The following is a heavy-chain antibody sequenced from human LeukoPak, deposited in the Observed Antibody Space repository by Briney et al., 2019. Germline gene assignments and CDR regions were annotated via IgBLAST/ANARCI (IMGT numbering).Heavy chain of an antibody. CDR1: GFTFSSYS. CDR3: AGGWFGESTYLFDY. D-gene: IGHD3-10*01. Sequence: NPGGSLRLSCAASGFTFSSYSMNWVRQAPGKGLEWVSSISSSSSYIYYADSVKGRFTISRDNAKNSLYLQMNSLRAEDTAVYYCAGGWFGESTYLFDYWGQGTQVTVSS. J-gene: IGHJ4*02. CDR2: ISSSSSYI. V-gene: IGHV3-21*01.